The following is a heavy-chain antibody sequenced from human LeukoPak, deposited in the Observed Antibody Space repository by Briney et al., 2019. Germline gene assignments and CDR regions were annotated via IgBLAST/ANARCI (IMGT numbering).Heavy chain of an antibody. J-gene: IGHJ4*02. CDR1: GGSFSGYY. CDR2: INHSGST. V-gene: IGHV4-34*01. D-gene: IGHD2-2*02. Sequence: SETLSLTCAVYGGSFSGYYWSWIRQPPGKGLEWIGEINHSGSTNYNPSLKSRVTISVDTSKNQFSLKLSSVTAADTAVYYCASPPMKYCSSTSCYIVDYWGQGTLVTVSS. CDR3: ASPPMKYCSSTSCYIVDY.